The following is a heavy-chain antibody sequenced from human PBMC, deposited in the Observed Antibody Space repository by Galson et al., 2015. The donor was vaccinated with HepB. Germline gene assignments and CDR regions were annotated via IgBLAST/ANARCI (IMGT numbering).Heavy chain of an antibody. J-gene: IGHJ3*02. CDR2: IKSKTDGGTT. CDR1: GFTFRNAW. D-gene: IGHD2-15*01. V-gene: IGHV3-15*01. CDR3: TTTEVDEEGAFDI. Sequence: SLRLSCAASGFTFRNAWMSWVRQAPGKGLEWVGRIKSKTDGGTTDYAAPVKGRFTISRDDSKNTLYLQMNSLKTEDTAVYYCTTTEVDEEGAFDIWGQGTMVTVSS.